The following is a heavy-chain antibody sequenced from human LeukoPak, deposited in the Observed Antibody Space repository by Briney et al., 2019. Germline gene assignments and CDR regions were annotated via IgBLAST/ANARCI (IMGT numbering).Heavy chain of an antibody. D-gene: IGHD4/OR15-4a*01. CDR2: ISGSGGST. J-gene: IGHJ4*02. Sequence: GGSLRLSCGASGFTFSSYGMTWVRQAPGKGLEWVSAISGSGGSTYYADSVKGRFTISRDNSKNTLYLQMNSLRAEDTAVYYCARGDYGARKGGVDYWGQGTLVTVSS. V-gene: IGHV3-23*01. CDR1: GFTFSSYG. CDR3: ARGDYGARKGGVDY.